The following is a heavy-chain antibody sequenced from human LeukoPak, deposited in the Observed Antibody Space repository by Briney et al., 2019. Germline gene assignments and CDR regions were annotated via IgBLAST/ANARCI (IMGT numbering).Heavy chain of an antibody. CDR2: MNPKTGNT. V-gene: IGHV1-8*01. J-gene: IGHJ3*02. D-gene: IGHD4-11*01. CDR1: GYTFTNFD. Sequence: ASVKVSCKASGYTFTNFDINWVRQATGQGLEWMGWMNPKTGNTGSAQKLQGRVTITGNTSISTAYMELSSLRSEDTAVYYCVRIDYSNDFDIWGQGTMVTVSS. CDR3: VRIDYSNDFDI.